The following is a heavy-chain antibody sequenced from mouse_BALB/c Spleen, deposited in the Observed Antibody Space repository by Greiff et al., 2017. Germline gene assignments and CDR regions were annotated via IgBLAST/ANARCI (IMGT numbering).Heavy chain of an antibody. CDR1: GFTFSSYG. CDR3: ARLITTVGAMDY. D-gene: IGHD1-1*01. CDR2: ISSGGSYT. J-gene: IGHJ4*01. V-gene: IGHV5-6*01. Sequence: EVKVVESGGDLVKPGGSLKLSCAASGFTFSSYGMSWVRQTPDKRLEWVATISSGGSYTYYPDSVKGRFTISRDNAKNTLYLQMSSLKSEDTAMYYCARLITTVGAMDYWGQGTSVTVSS.